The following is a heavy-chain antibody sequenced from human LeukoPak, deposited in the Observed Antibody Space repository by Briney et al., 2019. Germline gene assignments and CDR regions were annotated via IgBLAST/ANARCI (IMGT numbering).Heavy chain of an antibody. D-gene: IGHD2-21*02. V-gene: IGHV3-74*01. CDR1: GFTFNSYW. Sequence: GGSLRLSCAASGFTFNSYWMVWFRHAPGKGLVWVSCINPDGSWTLHADSVKGRFAISRDYARNTLYLQMNSLGVEDTAMYYCARYEQRPGVTASDPWSQGTLVTVSS. CDR2: INPDGSWT. CDR3: ARYEQRPGVTASDP. J-gene: IGHJ5*02.